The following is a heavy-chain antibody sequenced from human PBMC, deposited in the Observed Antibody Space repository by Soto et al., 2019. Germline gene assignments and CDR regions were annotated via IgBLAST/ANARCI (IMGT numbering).Heavy chain of an antibody. J-gene: IGHJ3*02. Sequence: EVQLLESGGGLVQPGGSLRLSCAVSGFTFRSYAMSWVRQAPGKGPEWVSVISAGGSNTYYAESVKGRFTISRDNSKNRLYLQMNSLRDEDTAVYYCAKKGPPRDAFDIWCQGTMVTVST. V-gene: IGHV3-23*01. CDR3: AKKGPPRDAFDI. CDR1: GFTFRSYA. CDR2: ISAGGSNT.